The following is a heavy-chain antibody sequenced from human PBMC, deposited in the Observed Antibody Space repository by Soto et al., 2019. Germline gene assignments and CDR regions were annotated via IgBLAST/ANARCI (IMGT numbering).Heavy chain of an antibody. CDR1: GGSFSGYY. CDR3: ARVKGSGSYIGYWFDP. CDR2: INHSGST. D-gene: IGHD3-10*01. J-gene: IGHJ5*02. Sequence: QVQLQQWGAGLLKPSENLSLTCAVYGGSFSGYYWSWIRQPPGKGLEWIGEINHSGSTNYNPSLKSRVTISVDTSKNQFSLKLSSVTAADTAVYYCARVKGSGSYIGYWFDPWGQGTLVTVSS. V-gene: IGHV4-34*01.